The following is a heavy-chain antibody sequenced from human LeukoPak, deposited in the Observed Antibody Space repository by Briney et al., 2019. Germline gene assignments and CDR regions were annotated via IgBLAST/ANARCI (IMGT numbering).Heavy chain of an antibody. CDR2: ISGDGSIT. V-gene: IGHV3-74*01. J-gene: IGHJ4*02. CDR1: GFTFSSYW. CDR3: ARDGYSSSLNY. Sequence: PGVSLRLSCAASGFTFSSYWMHWVRQAPGMGLVWVSRISGDGSITWYADSVKGRFTISRDIAKNTLYLQMNSLRAEDTAVYYCARDGYSSSLNYWGQGTLVTVSS. D-gene: IGHD6-13*01.